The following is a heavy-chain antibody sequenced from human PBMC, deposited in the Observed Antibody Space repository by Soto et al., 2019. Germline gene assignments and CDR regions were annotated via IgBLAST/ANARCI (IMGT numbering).Heavy chain of an antibody. CDR2: ISGSDDST. CDR3: AKRSSSSTFDY. V-gene: IGHV3-23*01. CDR1: GFTFSSYA. Sequence: EVQLLESGGGLVQPGESLRLSCAASGFTFSSYAMSWVRQATGKGLEWVSVISGSDDSTYYAESVKGRFTISRDNSKNSLYLQMNSLRAEDTAVYSCAKRSSSSTFDYWGQGTLVTVSS. D-gene: IGHD6-6*01. J-gene: IGHJ4*02.